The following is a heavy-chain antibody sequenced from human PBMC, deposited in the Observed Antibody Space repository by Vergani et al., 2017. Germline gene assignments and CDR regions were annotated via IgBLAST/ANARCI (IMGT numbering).Heavy chain of an antibody. CDR1: GFTFSSYW. CDR3: ARGDYVRF. J-gene: IGHJ4*02. D-gene: IGHD4-17*01. CDR2: IKQDGSEI. Sequence: EVQLVESGGGLVQPGGSLRLSCAASGFTFSSYWMTRVRQAPGKGLEWVANIKQDGSEIYYVDSVKGRFTISRDNAKNSLYLQLNSLRVEDTAVYYCARGDYVRFWGQGTLVTVSS. V-gene: IGHV3-7*01.